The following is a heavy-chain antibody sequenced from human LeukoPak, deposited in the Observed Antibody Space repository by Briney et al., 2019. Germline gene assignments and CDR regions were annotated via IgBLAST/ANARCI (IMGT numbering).Heavy chain of an antibody. CDR3: LLYRDFDY. J-gene: IGHJ4*02. CDR2: IYYSGSN. V-gene: IGHV4-59*01. Sequence: ASETLSLTCTVSGGSINSYYWSWIRQPPGKGLEWIGFIYYSGSNNYNPSLKSRATISVDTSKKQFSLKLSSVTDAATAVYFCLLYRDFDYWGQGTLVTVSS. D-gene: IGHD3-16*02. CDR1: GGSINSYY.